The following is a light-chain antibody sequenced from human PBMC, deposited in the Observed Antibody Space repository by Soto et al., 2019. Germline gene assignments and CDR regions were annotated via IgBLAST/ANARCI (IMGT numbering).Light chain of an antibody. CDR3: QQSDSTPPWT. V-gene: IGKV1-39*01. CDR2: ATS. Sequence: DIQMTQSPSSLSASVGDRVTITCRASQSISTYLSWFQQKPGKAPKLLIYATSSLQSGVPSRFSGSRSGRSFALTINCLQPEDFATYYCQQSDSTPPWTVGQGTKVEIK. J-gene: IGKJ1*01. CDR1: QSISTY.